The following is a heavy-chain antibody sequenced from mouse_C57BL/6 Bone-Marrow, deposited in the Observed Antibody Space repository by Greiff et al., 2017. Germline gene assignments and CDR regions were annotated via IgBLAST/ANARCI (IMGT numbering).Heavy chain of an antibody. CDR3: ARSNWGFDY. CDR2: IYPGGGYT. J-gene: IGHJ2*01. V-gene: IGHV1-63*01. D-gene: IGHD4-1*01. Sequence: LEESGAELVRPGTSVKMSCKASGYTFTNYWIGWAKQRPGHGLEWIGDIYPGGGYTNYNEKFKGKATLTADKSSSTAYMQFSSLTSEDSAIYYCARSNWGFDYWGQGTTLTVSS. CDR1: GYTFTNYW.